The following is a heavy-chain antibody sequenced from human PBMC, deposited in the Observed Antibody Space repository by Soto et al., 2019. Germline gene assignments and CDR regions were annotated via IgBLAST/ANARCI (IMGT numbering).Heavy chain of an antibody. CDR2: IYYSGST. D-gene: IGHD3-10*01. J-gene: IGHJ5*02. CDR1: GGSISSYY. V-gene: IGHV4-59*01. Sequence: SETLSLTCTVSGGSISSYYWSWIRQPPGKGLEWIGYIYYSGSTNYNPSLKSRVTISVDTSKNQFSLKLSSVTAADTAVYYCASGNNVLLWFGELTYNWFDPWGQGTLVTVS. CDR3: ASGNNVLLWFGELTYNWFDP.